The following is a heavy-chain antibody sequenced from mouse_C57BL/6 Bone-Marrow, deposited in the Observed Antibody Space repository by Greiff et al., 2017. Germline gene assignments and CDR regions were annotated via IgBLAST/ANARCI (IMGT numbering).Heavy chain of an antibody. CDR3: ARDLGPFDY. V-gene: IGHV5-4*01. CDR1: GFTFSSYA. Sequence: EVQRVESGGGLVKPGGSLKLSCAASGFTFSSYAMSWVCQTPEKRLEWVATISDGGSYTYYPDNVKGRFTISRDNAKNNLYLQMSHLKAEDTAMYYCARDLGPFDYWGQGTTLTVSS. D-gene: IGHD4-1*01. J-gene: IGHJ2*01. CDR2: ISDGGSYT.